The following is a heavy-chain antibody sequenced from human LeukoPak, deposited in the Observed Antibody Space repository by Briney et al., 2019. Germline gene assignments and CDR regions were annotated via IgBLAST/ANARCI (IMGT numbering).Heavy chain of an antibody. Sequence: GGSLRLSCAASGFTVSSNYMSWVRQAPGKGLEWVSVIYSGGSTYYADSVKGRFTISRDNSKNTLYLQMNSLRAEDTAVYYCARVRFWSGYYYDYWGQGTLVAVFS. V-gene: IGHV3-53*01. CDR3: ARVRFWSGYYYDY. J-gene: IGHJ4*02. CDR2: IYSGGST. CDR1: GFTVSSNY. D-gene: IGHD3-3*01.